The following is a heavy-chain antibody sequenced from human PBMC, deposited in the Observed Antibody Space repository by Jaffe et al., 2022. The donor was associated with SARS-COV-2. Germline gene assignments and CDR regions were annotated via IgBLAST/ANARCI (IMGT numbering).Heavy chain of an antibody. Sequence: QVQLVQSGAEVKKPGASVKVSCKASGYTFTGYYMNWVRQAPGQGLEWMGWINPNSGGTNYAQKFQGRVTMTRDTSISTAYMELSRLRSDDTAVYYCARERSDFVVVVAAPRGFDPWGQGTLVTVSS. V-gene: IGHV1-2*02. J-gene: IGHJ5*02. CDR1: GYTFTGYY. CDR3: ARERSDFVVVVAAPRGFDP. D-gene: IGHD2-15*01. CDR2: INPNSGGT.